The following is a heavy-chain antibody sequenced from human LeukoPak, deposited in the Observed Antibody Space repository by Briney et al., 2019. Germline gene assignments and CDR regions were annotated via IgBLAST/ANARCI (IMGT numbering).Heavy chain of an antibody. CDR1: EFIFSSYW. Sequence: GGSLRLSCAASEFIFSSYWMTWVRQAPGKGLEWVANIKQDGSETYYVDSVKGRFTISRDNAKNSLYLQMNSLRAEDTAVYYCARPFYYDTNGGEGMDVWGQGTTVTVSS. CDR3: ARPFYYDTNGGEGMDV. CDR2: IKQDGSET. D-gene: IGHD3-22*01. V-gene: IGHV3-7*02. J-gene: IGHJ6*02.